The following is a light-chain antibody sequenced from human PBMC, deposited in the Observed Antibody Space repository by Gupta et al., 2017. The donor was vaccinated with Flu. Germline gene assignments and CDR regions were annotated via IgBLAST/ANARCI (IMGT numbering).Light chain of an antibody. Sequence: QSALTQPASVSGSPGQSITISCTGTSSDVGRSYYVSWYQQHPDKAPKLIIYDVTNRPSGVSSRFSGSKSGNTASLTISGLQAEDETDYYCSSYTSGSTFYVFGTGTKVTVL. CDR3: SSYTSGSTFYV. CDR2: DVT. V-gene: IGLV2-14*01. CDR1: SSDVGRSYY. J-gene: IGLJ1*01.